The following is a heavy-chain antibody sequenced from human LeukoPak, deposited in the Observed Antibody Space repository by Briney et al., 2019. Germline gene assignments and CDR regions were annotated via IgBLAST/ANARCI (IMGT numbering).Heavy chain of an antibody. Sequence: GESLKISCKGSGYSFTSYWIGWVRQMPGKGLEWMGIIYPGDTDTRYSPSFQGQVTISADKSISTAYLQWSSLKASDTAMYYCARWEGTTVGPGAPAAFDYWGQGTLVTVSS. V-gene: IGHV5-51*01. D-gene: IGHD4-23*01. CDR1: GYSFTSYW. CDR3: ARWEGTTVGPGAPAAFDY. J-gene: IGHJ4*02. CDR2: IYPGDTDT.